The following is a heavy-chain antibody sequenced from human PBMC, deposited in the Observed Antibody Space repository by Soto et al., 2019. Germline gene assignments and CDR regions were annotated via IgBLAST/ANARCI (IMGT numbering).Heavy chain of an antibody. CDR3: ARVAY. J-gene: IGHJ4*02. Sequence: KPGGSLRLSCAASGFTLTRYSMNWVRQAPGKGLEWVSSISSGSSDTWYADSVKGRFIISRDNAQNSLFLQMNTLRPEDTAMYYCARVAYWGPGTQVTVSS. CDR2: ISSGSSDT. V-gene: IGHV3-21*01. CDR1: GFTLTRYS.